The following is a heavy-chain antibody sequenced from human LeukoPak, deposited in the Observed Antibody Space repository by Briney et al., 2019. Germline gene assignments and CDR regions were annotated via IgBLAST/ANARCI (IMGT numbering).Heavy chain of an antibody. Sequence: SETLSLTCTVSGGSISSSSYYWSWIRQPPGKGLEWIGYIYYSGSTYYNPSLKSRVTISVDTSKNQFSLKLSSVTAADTAVYYCAREEIFGVVIDPWGQGTLVTVSS. V-gene: IGHV4-30-4*08. CDR1: GGSISSSSYY. CDR3: AREEIFGVVIDP. CDR2: IYYSGST. D-gene: IGHD3-3*01. J-gene: IGHJ5*02.